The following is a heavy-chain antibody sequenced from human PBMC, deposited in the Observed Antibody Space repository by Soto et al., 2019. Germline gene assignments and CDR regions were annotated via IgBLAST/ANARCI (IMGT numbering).Heavy chain of an antibody. CDR2: IKDGGGT. Sequence: QVQLQQWGAGLLKPSETLSLNCAVNGGSLSGYYWSWIRQPPGKGLEWIGEIKDGGGTNYSPSLKSQATISSDASNNQFSLRLYSVTAADTGVYYCARGQEGVVATHWDQGTLVTVSS. CDR3: ARGQEGVVATH. J-gene: IGHJ4*02. V-gene: IGHV4-34*01. D-gene: IGHD5-12*01. CDR1: GGSLSGYY.